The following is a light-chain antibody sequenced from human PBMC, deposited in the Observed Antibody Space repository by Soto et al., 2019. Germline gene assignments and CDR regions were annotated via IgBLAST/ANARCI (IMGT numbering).Light chain of an antibody. CDR1: QSISSW. Sequence: DIQMTQSPSTLSASVGDRVTITCRASQSISSWLAWYQQKPGKAPKLLIYDASSLESGVPSRFSGSGSGPEFTPPISRLQPDDFATYYCQQYNSYSGTFGQGTKVEIK. J-gene: IGKJ1*01. CDR3: QQYNSYSGT. CDR2: DAS. V-gene: IGKV1-5*01.